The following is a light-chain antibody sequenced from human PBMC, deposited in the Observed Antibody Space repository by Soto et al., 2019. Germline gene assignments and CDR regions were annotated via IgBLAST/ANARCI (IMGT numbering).Light chain of an antibody. J-gene: IGKJ1*01. CDR1: QSVSSSY. Sequence: EIVLTQSPGTLSLSPGERATLSCRASQSVSSSYLVWHQQKPGQAPRLLIYAASRRATGIPDRFSGSGSGTDFTLTISRLEPEDFAVYYCQQYGYLGTFGQGTKVDIK. CDR2: AAS. CDR3: QQYGYLGT. V-gene: IGKV3-20*01.